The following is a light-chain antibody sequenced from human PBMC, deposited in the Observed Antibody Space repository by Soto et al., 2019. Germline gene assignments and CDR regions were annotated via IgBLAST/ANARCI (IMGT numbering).Light chain of an antibody. J-gene: IGLJ2*01. CDR2: DVS. CDR3: SSSTNSGVV. Sequence: QSALTHPASVSGSPGQSITISCTGTSSDVGDYNFVSWYQQHPGKAPKLMIYDVSNRPSGVSNRFSGSKSGNTASLTISGLQAEDEADYYCSSSTNSGVVFGGGTKLTVL. V-gene: IGLV2-14*03. CDR1: SSDVGDYNF.